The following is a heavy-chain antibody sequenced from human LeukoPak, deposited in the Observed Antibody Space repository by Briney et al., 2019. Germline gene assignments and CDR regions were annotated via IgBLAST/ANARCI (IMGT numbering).Heavy chain of an antibody. CDR1: GFTFSSYA. Sequence: PGGSLRLSCAASGFTFSSYAMSWVRQAPGKGLEWVSGILDSGYSTYYANSVKGRFTISRDNSKNKLYLQMNSMRAEDTAVYSCEKLGGHPLHNYYVGVWGKGTTVAVSS. D-gene: IGHD3-16*01. CDR2: ILDSGYST. V-gene: IGHV3-23*01. J-gene: IGHJ6*03. CDR3: EKLGGHPLHNYYVGV.